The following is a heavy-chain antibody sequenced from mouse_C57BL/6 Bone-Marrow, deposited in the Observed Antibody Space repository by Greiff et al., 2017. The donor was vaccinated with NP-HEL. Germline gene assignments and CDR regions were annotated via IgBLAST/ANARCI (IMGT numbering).Heavy chain of an antibody. V-gene: IGHV1-64*01. Sequence: QVQLQQPGAELVKPGASVKLSCKASGYTFTSYWMHWVKQRPGQGLEWIGMIHPNSGSTNYNETFKSKATLTVDKSSSTAYMPLSSLTSEDSAVYYSAMPDPAWFAYWGQGTLVTVSA. CDR3: AMPDPAWFAY. J-gene: IGHJ3*01. CDR2: IHPNSGST. CDR1: GYTFTSYW.